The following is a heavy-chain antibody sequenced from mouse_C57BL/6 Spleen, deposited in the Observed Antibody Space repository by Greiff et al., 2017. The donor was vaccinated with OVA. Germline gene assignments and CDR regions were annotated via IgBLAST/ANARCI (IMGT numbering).Heavy chain of an antibody. D-gene: IGHD2-12*01. Sequence: QVQLKQSGPELVKPGASVKISCKASGYAFSSSWMNWVKQRPGKGLEWIGRIYPGDGDTNYNGKFKGKATLTADKSSSTAYMQLSSLTSEDSAVYFCARGDDALYAMDYWGQGTSVTVSS. CDR3: ARGDDALYAMDY. CDR2: IYPGDGDT. V-gene: IGHV1-82*01. CDR1: GYAFSSSW. J-gene: IGHJ4*01.